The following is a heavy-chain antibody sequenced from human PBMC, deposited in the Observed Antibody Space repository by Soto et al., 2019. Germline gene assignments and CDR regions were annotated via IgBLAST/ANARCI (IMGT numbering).Heavy chain of an antibody. CDR1: GYRFSSSW. Sequence: PGESLKISCQGTGYRFSSSWIGWVRQKPGKGLEWLGNVYPSDSDVRYSPAFEGQVTISADNSINTAYLQFLNLKASDTAIYYCTKGATNAFDSWGQGTRVTVSS. CDR2: VYPSDSDV. J-gene: IGHJ4*02. D-gene: IGHD2-8*01. CDR3: TKGATNAFDS. V-gene: IGHV5-51*01.